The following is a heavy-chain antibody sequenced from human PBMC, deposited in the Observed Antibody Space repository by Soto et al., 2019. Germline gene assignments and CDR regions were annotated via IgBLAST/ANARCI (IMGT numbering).Heavy chain of an antibody. CDR1: GFTFGNYA. CDR2: LSESATNT. V-gene: IGHV3-23*01. CDR3: TTQFFLSSRKPPEDV. Sequence: EVRLLESGGGLVQPGGSLRLSCEASGFTFGNYAMTWVRQGPGKGLEWVSALSESATNTYYADSVKGRFTISRDNSKNTMHLQMNSLRVDDTAVYYCTTQFFLSSRKPPEDVWGQGTPVTVSS. J-gene: IGHJ6*02.